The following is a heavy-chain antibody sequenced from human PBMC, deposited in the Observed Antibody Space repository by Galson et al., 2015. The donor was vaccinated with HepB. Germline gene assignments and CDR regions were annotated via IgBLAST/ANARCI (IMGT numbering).Heavy chain of an antibody. CDR2: MSRDGGYI. CDR3: AREWTGKDY. D-gene: IGHD3/OR15-3a*01. CDR1: GFTFSSYV. Sequence: SLRLSCAASGFTFSSYVMNWVRQAPGKGLEWVAVMSRDGGYIHYADSVKGRFTISRDNSKSTLFLQMNSLRAEDTALYYCAREWTGKDYWGQGTLVTVSS. V-gene: IGHV3-30*03. J-gene: IGHJ4*02.